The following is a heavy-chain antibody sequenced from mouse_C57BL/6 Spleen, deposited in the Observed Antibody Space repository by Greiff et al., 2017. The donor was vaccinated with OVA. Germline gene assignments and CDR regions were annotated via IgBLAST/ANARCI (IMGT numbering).Heavy chain of an antibody. CDR2: IRNTANGYTT. CDR1: GFTFTDYY. V-gene: IGHV7-3*01. J-gene: IGHJ4*01. CDR3: ARYSKGGYEYYYAMDY. D-gene: IGHD2-2*01. Sequence: EVQLVESGGGLVQPGGSLSLSCAASGFTFTDYYMSWVRQPPGKALEWLGFIRNTANGYTTAYSVYVKGRFTIYSDNSQSILYLQMNALRAEDRATYYGARYSKGGYEYYYAMDYWGQGTSVTVSS.